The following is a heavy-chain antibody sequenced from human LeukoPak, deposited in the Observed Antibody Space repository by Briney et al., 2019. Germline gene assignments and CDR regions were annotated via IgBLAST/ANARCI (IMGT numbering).Heavy chain of an antibody. Sequence: ASVTVSCKASGYTFTSYDMNWVRQAPGQGLEWMGWMNPNSGNTGYAQKFQGRVTMTRNTSISTAYMELSSLRSEDTAVYYCARGLPQDYGDYTDYWGQGTLVTVSS. J-gene: IGHJ4*02. D-gene: IGHD4-17*01. CDR1: GYTFTSYD. CDR3: ARGLPQDYGDYTDY. V-gene: IGHV1-8*01. CDR2: MNPNSGNT.